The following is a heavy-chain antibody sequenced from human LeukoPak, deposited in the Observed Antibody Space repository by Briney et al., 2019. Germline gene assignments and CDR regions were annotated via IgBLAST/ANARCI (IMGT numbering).Heavy chain of an antibody. CDR2: IIPILGIA. V-gene: IGHV1-69*04. D-gene: IGHD4-11*01. CDR1: GGTFSSYA. J-gene: IGHJ4*02. CDR3: ARGTTVTSHFPLGY. Sequence: ASVKVSCKASGGTFSSYAISWVRQAPGQGLEWMGRIIPILGIANYAQKFQGRVTITADKSTSTAYMELSSLRSEDTAVYYCARGTTVTSHFPLGYWGQGTLVTVSS.